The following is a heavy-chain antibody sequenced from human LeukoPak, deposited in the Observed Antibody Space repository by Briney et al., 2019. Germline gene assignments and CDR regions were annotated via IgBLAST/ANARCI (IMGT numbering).Heavy chain of an antibody. V-gene: IGHV3-20*04. CDR3: ARVVDSGSYYPFDY. CDR2: INWNGGST. Sequence: GGSLRLSCAASGFTFDDYGMSCVRQAPGKGLEWVSGINWNGGSTGYADSVKGRFTISRDNAKNSLYLQMNSLRAEDTALYYCARVVDSGSYYPFDYWGQGTLVTVSS. J-gene: IGHJ4*02. D-gene: IGHD1-26*01. CDR1: GFTFDDYG.